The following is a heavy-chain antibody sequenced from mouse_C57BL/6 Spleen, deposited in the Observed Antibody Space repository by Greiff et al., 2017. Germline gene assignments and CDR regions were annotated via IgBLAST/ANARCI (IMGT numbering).Heavy chain of an antibody. Sequence: VQLQQSGPELVKPGASVKISCKASGYSFTGYYMNWVKQSPEKSLEWIGEINPSTGGTTYNQKFKAKATLTVDKSSSTAYMQLKSLTSEDSAVYYCARLRDGSSYWYFDVWGTGTTVTVSS. V-gene: IGHV1-42*01. CDR1: GYSFTGYY. D-gene: IGHD1-1*01. CDR3: ARLRDGSSYWYFDV. J-gene: IGHJ1*03. CDR2: INPSTGGT.